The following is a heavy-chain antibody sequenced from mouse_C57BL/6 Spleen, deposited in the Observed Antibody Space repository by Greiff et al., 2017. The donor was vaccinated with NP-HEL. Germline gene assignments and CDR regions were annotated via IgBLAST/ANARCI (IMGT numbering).Heavy chain of an antibody. V-gene: IGHV5-16*01. CDR2: INYDGSST. J-gene: IGHJ1*03. Sequence: EVMLVESEGGLVQPGSSMKLSCTASGFTFSDYYMAWVRQVPEKGLEWVANINYDGSSTYYLDSLKSRFIISRDNAKNILYLQMSSLKSEDTATYYCARSGAYYSNYGGYFDVWGTGTTVTVSS. CDR1: GFTFSDYY. D-gene: IGHD2-5*01. CDR3: ARSGAYYSNYGGYFDV.